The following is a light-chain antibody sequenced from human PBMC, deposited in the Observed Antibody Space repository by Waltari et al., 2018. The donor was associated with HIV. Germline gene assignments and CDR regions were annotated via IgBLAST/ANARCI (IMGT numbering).Light chain of an antibody. Sequence: SYTLTQPASVSVAPGQTARITCEGTTSGSRTVPWYQQKPGKAPTVVVYDDDDRPSGIPERFSGSNSENTATLTISRVEAGDEADYYCQVWDSSTDHVIFGGGTKLTVL. CDR3: QVWDSSTDHVI. V-gene: IGLV3-21*02. CDR1: TSGSRT. J-gene: IGLJ2*01. CDR2: DDD.